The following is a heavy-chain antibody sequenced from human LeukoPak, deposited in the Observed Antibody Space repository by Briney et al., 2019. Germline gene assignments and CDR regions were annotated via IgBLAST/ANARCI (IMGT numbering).Heavy chain of an antibody. CDR1: GFTVSSNY. Sequence: PGGSLRLSCAASGFTVSSNYMSWVRQAPGKGLEWVSVIYSGGSTYYADSVKGRFTISRDNSKNTLYLQMNSLRAEDTAVYYCARSGGSYYVPRTDAFDIWGQGTMVTVSS. CDR2: IYSGGST. CDR3: ARSGGSYYVPRTDAFDI. J-gene: IGHJ3*02. D-gene: IGHD1-26*01. V-gene: IGHV3-66*01.